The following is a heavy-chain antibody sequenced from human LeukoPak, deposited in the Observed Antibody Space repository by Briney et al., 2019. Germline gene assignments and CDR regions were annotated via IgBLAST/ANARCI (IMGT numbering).Heavy chain of an antibody. CDR2: ISGSGGST. D-gene: IGHD5-18*01. CDR1: GFTFSSYA. J-gene: IGHJ5*02. V-gene: IGHV3-23*01. Sequence: GGSLRLSCAASGFTFSSYAMSWVRQAPGMGLEWVSAISGSGGSTYYADSVKGRFTISRDNSKNTLYLQMNSLRAEDTAVYYCARGGGRYSRAHHLAWFDPWGQGTLVTVSS. CDR3: ARGGGRYSRAHHLAWFDP.